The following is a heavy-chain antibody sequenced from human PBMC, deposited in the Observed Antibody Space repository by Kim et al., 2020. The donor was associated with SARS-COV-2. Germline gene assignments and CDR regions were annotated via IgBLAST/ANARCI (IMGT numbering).Heavy chain of an antibody. D-gene: IGHD3-22*01. CDR1: GFTFRSYW. Sequence: GGSLRLSCAASGFTFRSYWMSWVRQAPGKGLEWVADIKEDEHDTSYLDSVKGRFTISRDNAKHSLYLQMNNLRAEDSAVYYCTRDAGKYYDTSGYYFPHEKWGQGTLVTVSS. V-gene: IGHV3-7*01. CDR3: TRDAGKYYDTSGYYFPHEK. CDR2: IKEDEHDT. J-gene: IGHJ4*02.